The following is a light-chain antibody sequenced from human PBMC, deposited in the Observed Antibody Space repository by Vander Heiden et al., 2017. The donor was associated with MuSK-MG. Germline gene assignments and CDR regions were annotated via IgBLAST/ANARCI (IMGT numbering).Light chain of an antibody. V-gene: IGLV3-1*01. CDR2: QDT. Sequence: SYELTQPPSVSVSPGPTASITCPGDNVGIRSVYWYQQKPGQSHLLVIFQDTRRPSGIPERFSGSNSGNTATLTISGTQTMDEADFYCQAWVNSSVVFGGGTKLTVL. CDR3: QAWVNSSVV. CDR1: NVGIRS. J-gene: IGLJ2*01.